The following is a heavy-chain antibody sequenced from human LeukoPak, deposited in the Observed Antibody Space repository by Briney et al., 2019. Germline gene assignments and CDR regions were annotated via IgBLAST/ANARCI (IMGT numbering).Heavy chain of an antibody. CDR3: ARVHLGENYYYYYMDV. D-gene: IGHD1-1*01. J-gene: IGHJ6*03. Sequence: SVKVSCKASGGTFSSYAISWVRQAPGQGLEWMGGIIPIFGTANYAQKFQGRVTITADESTSTAYMELSSLRSEDTAVYYCARVHLGENYYYYYMDVWGKGTTVTVSS. V-gene: IGHV1-69*13. CDR1: GGTFSSYA. CDR2: IIPIFGTA.